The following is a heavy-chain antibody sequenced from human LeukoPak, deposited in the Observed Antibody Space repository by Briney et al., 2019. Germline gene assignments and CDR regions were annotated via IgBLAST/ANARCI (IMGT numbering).Heavy chain of an antibody. CDR2: IYYSGST. Sequence: KPSETLSLTCTVSGGSISSYYWSWIRQPPGKGLEWIGYIYYSGSTNYNPSLKSRVTISVDTSKNQFSLKLSSVTAADTAVYYCARAVRYFDWFPFDYWGQGTLVTVSS. CDR3: ARAVRYFDWFPFDY. D-gene: IGHD3-9*01. CDR1: GGSISSYY. V-gene: IGHV4-59*01. J-gene: IGHJ4*02.